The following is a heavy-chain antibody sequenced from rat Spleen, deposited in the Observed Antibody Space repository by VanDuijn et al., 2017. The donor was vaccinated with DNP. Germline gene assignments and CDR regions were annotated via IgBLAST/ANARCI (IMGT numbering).Heavy chain of an antibody. V-gene: IGHV4-2*01. CDR1: GFNFNDYW. D-gene: IGHD1-2*01. CDR3: VRERAGVDY. Sequence: EVKLVESGGGLVQPGRSLKLSCTASGFNFNDYWMGWVRQAPGKGLEWIGEINEDSSTIKYSPSLKEKFTISRDNGQNTLYLQMNKLGSEDTAIYYCVRERAGVDYWGQGGKVTVSS. J-gene: IGHJ2*01. CDR2: INEDSSTI.